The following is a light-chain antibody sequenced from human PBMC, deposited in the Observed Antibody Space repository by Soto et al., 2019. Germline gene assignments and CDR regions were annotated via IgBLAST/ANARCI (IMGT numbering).Light chain of an antibody. CDR2: SAS. CDR1: RGIRDA. CDR3: LPPSDYPFT. V-gene: IGKV1-17*01. J-gene: IGKJ2*01. Sequence: DIQMTQSPSSLSASVGDRVTITCRASRGIRDALGWYQQKSGKVPKRLIYSASSLQNGVPSRFNGRGYGTEFHLTISLLQAEDFATYFCLPPSDYPFTFGQGTRLEI.